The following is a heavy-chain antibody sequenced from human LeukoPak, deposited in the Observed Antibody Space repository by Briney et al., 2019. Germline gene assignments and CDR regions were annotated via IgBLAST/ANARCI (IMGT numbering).Heavy chain of an antibody. CDR1: GVSISSSSYY. CDR2: IYYSGST. D-gene: IGHD3/OR15-3a*01. CDR3: ARHVRVGLVIISFDY. V-gene: IGHV4-39*01. Sequence: PSETLSLTCTVSGVSISSSSYYWGWIRQPPGKGLEWIGSIYYSGSTYYNPSLKSRVTISVDTSKNQFSLKLSSVTAADTAVYYCARHVRVGLVIISFDYWGQGTLVTVSS. J-gene: IGHJ4*02.